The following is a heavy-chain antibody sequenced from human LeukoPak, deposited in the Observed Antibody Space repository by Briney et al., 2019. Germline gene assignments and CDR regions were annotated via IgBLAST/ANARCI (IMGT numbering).Heavy chain of an antibody. D-gene: IGHD6-6*01. CDR2: INPNSGGT. V-gene: IGHV1-2*02. J-gene: IGHJ4*02. CDR1: GYTFTGYY. CDR3: ARVSTKYSNKGMYY. Sequence: ASVKVSCKASGYTFTGYYMHWVRQAPGQGLEWMGWINPNSGGTNYAQKFQGRVTMTRDTSISTAYMELSRLRSDDTAVYYCARVSTKYSNKGMYYWGQGTLVTVSS.